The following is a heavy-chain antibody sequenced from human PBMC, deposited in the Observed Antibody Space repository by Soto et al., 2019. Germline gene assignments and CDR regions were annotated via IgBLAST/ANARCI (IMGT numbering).Heavy chain of an antibody. CDR3: ARDYEASSGWYDYYGMDV. V-gene: IGHV3-30-3*01. Sequence: GGSLRLSCAASGFTFSSYAMHWVRQAPGKGLEWVAVISYDGSNKYYADSVKGRFTISRDNSKNTLYLQMNSLRAEDTAVYYCARDYEASSGWYDYYGMDVWGQGTTVTVSS. CDR1: GFTFSSYA. D-gene: IGHD6-19*01. J-gene: IGHJ6*02. CDR2: ISYDGSNK.